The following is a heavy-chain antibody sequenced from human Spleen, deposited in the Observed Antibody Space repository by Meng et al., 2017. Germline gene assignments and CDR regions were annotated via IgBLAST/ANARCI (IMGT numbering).Heavy chain of an antibody. Sequence: SETLSLTCAVYGGSFSSYCWSWIRQPPGKGLEWIGEINHSGSTNYNPSLKSRVTISVDTSQNNLSLKLSSVTAADSAVYYCARGPTTMAHDFDYWGQGTLVTVSS. CDR3: ARGPTTMAHDFDY. J-gene: IGHJ4*02. CDR1: GGSFSSYC. V-gene: IGHV4-34*01. CDR2: INHSGST. D-gene: IGHD4-11*01.